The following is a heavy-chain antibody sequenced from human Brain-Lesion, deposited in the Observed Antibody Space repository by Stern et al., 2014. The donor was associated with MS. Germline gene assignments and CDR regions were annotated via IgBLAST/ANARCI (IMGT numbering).Heavy chain of an antibody. V-gene: IGHV1-69*06. CDR2: ITPYLSTT. J-gene: IGHJ4*02. CDR1: GGTFTTLP. CDR3: ARSVVASGH. D-gene: IGHD2-21*01. Sequence: QVQLVESGGEVKKPGSSVKVSCTASGGTFTTLPITWGRQAPGKGLEWMAGITPYLSTTNYAHNFKGSTTITADKSTDTTYMEMSNLRADYPAVYYCARSVVASGHWGQGTLVTVS.